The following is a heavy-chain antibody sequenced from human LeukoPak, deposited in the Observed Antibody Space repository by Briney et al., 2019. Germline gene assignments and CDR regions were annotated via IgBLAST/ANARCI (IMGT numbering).Heavy chain of an antibody. CDR2: TYYRSKWYN. J-gene: IGHJ4*02. Sequence: SQTLSLTCAISWDSVSSNSAAWNWIRQSPSRGLEWLGRTYYRSKWYNDYAVSVKSRITINPDTSKNQFSLQLNSVTPEDTAVYYCARAIKGLYYDSSGYYFEGFGYFDYWGQGTLVTVSS. V-gene: IGHV6-1*01. D-gene: IGHD3-22*01. CDR3: ARAIKGLYYDSSGYYFEGFGYFDY. CDR1: WDSVSSNSAA.